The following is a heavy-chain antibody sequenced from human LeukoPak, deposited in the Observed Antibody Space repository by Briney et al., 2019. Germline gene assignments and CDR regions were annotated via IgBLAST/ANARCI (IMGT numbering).Heavy chain of an antibody. CDR2: INPNSGGT. CDR3: ARDRGECSSTSCAPNWLDP. Sequence: ASVKVSCKASGYTFTGYYMHWVRQAPGQGLEWMGRINPNSGGTNYAQKFQGRVTITRDTSASTAYMELSSLRSEDTAVYYCARDRGECSSTSCAPNWLDPWGQGTLVTVSS. CDR1: GYTFTGYY. D-gene: IGHD2-2*01. V-gene: IGHV1-2*06. J-gene: IGHJ5*02.